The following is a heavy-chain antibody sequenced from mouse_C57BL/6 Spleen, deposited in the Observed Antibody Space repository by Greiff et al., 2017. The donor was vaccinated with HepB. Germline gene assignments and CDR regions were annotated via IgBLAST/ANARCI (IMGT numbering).Heavy chain of an antibody. CDR1: GYAFSSSW. D-gene: IGHD2-1*01. V-gene: IGHV1-82*01. Sequence: VQLQQSGPELVKPGASVKISCKASGYAFSSSWMNWVKQRPGKGLEWIGRIYPGDGDTNYNGKFKGKATLTADKSSSTAYMQLSSLTSEDSAVYFCARSEMVTSGYFDVWGTGTTVTVSS. CDR3: ARSEMVTSGYFDV. CDR2: IYPGDGDT. J-gene: IGHJ1*03.